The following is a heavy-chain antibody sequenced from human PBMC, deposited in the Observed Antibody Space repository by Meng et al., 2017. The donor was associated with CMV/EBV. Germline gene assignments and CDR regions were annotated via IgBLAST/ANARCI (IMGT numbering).Heavy chain of an antibody. Sequence: SETLSLTCTVSGDSISSSSNFCGWIRQPPGKGLEWIGSIYYSGSTYSNPSLKSRVTMSLDTSKNQFSLNLSSVTAADTAVYYCARGDPVLRFLEWLPRYYGMDVWGQGTTVTVSS. CDR2: IYYSGST. CDR1: GDSISSSSNF. CDR3: ARGDPVLRFLEWLPRYYGMDV. J-gene: IGHJ6*02. V-gene: IGHV4-39*07. D-gene: IGHD3-3*01.